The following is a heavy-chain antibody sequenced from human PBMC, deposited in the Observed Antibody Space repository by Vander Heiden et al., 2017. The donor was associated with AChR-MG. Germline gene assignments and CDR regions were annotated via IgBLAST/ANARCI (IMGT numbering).Heavy chain of an antibody. V-gene: IGHV3-23*01. CDR3: AKGIAYVRNGVHI. D-gene: IGHD2-8*01. Sequence: EVQLLESGGGLVQPGGSLRLSCAASGFTFNKYAMSWVRQAPGKGLEWVSGISDDGDDTYYADSVKGRFTISRDNAKNTLYLQMNSLRVEDTAVFYCAKGIAYVRNGVHIWGQGTMVTVSS. CDR2: ISDDGDDT. CDR1: GFTFNKYA. J-gene: IGHJ3*02.